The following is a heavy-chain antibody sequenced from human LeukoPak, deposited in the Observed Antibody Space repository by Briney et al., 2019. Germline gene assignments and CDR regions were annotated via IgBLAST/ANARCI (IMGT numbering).Heavy chain of an antibody. CDR2: TYYKSKWSN. V-gene: IGHV6-1*01. D-gene: IGHD2-2*01. CDR3: ARGDQAFDY. CDR1: GDSVSSNSAV. J-gene: IGHJ4*02. Sequence: SQTLSLTCAISGDSVSSNSAVWNWIRQSPSRGLEWLGRTYYKSKWSNNYAVSVRSRIIINPDTSENQFSLQLNSVTPEDTAVYYCARGDQAFDYWGQGTLVTVSS.